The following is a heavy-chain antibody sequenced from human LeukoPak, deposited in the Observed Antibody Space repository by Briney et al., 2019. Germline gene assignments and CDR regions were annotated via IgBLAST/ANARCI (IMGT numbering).Heavy chain of an antibody. V-gene: IGHV1-69*05. D-gene: IGHD3-3*01. CDR3: ARDRGFGVVNDAFDI. CDR2: IIPIFGTA. CDR1: GGTFSSYA. Sequence: ASVKVSCKASGGTFSSYAISWVRQAPGQGLEWMGGIIPIFGTANYAQKFQGRVTITTDESTSTAYMELSSLRSEDTAVCYCARDRGFGVVNDAFDIWGQGTMVTVSS. J-gene: IGHJ3*02.